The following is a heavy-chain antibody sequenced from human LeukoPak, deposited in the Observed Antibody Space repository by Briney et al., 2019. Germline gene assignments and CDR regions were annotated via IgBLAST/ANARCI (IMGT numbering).Heavy chain of an antibody. CDR3: AKDTASSWWYFDL. J-gene: IGHJ2*01. D-gene: IGHD5-18*01. V-gene: IGHV3-9*01. CDR1: GFTFDHYA. Sequence: PGRSLRLSCAASGFTFDHYAMHWVRQAPGKGLEWVSGITWNSDAIGYADSVKGRFTISRDNSKNTLYLQMNSLRAEDTAVYYCAKDTASSWWYFDLWGRGTLVTVSS. CDR2: ITWNSDAI.